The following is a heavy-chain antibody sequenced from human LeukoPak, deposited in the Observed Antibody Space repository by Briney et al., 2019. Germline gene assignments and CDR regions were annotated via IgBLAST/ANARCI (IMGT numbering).Heavy chain of an antibody. CDR3: ARDRLTFGVDY. J-gene: IGHJ4*02. CDR2: IYYSGST. CDR1: GGSISSYY. V-gene: IGHV4-59*01. Sequence: TPSETLSLTCTVSGGSISSYYWSWIRQPPGKGLEWIGYIYYSGSTNYNPSLKSRVTISVDTSKNQFSLKLSSVTAADTAVYYCARDRLTFGVDYWGQGTLVTVSS. D-gene: IGHD3-16*01.